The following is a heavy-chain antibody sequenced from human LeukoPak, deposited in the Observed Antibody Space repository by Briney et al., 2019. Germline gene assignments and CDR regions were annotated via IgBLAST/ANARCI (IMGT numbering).Heavy chain of an antibody. CDR3: ACDSSNTAMAVDY. CDR2: IHHSGTT. CDR1: GGSFSAYY. D-gene: IGHD5-18*01. J-gene: IGHJ4*02. Sequence: SETLSLTCAVYGGSFSAYYWSWIRRPPGKGLEWIGQIHHSGTTNFNLSLKSRLTISLDTSKNQLSLKLSSVTAADTAVYYCACDSSNTAMAVDYWGQGTLVTVSS. V-gene: IGHV4-34*01.